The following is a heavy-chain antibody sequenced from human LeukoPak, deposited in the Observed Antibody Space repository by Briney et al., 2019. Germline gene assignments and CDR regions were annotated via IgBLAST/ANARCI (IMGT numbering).Heavy chain of an antibody. D-gene: IGHD3-9*01. CDR3: AKWGDYDVLTGYYVSDY. Sequence: GASLRLSCTASGFTFSNYAMSWVRQAPGKGLEWISAITGSGGNTYYADSVKGRFTISRDNSKNTVFLQMNSLRAEDTAVYYCAKWGDYDVLTGYYVSDYWGQGTLVTVSS. J-gene: IGHJ4*02. V-gene: IGHV3-23*01. CDR2: ITGSGGNT. CDR1: GFTFSNYA.